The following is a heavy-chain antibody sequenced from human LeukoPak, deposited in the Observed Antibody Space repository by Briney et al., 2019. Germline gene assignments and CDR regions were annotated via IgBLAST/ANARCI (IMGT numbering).Heavy chain of an antibody. CDR3: ARGLYGDYPYNWFDP. V-gene: IGHV4-31*03. D-gene: IGHD4-17*01. CDR2: IYYSGST. Sequence: SETLSLTCTVSGGSISSSSYYWGWIRQPPGKGLEWIGYIYYSGSTYYNPSLKSRVTILVDTSKNQFSLKLSSVTAADTAVYYCARGLYGDYPYNWFDPWGQGTLVTVSS. CDR1: GGSISSSSYY. J-gene: IGHJ5*02.